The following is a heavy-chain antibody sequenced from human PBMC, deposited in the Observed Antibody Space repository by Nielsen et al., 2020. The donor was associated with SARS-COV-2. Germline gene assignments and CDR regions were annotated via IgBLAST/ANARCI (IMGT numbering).Heavy chain of an antibody. J-gene: IGHJ4*02. CDR1: GFTFSSYG. CDR2: ISYDGSNK. CDR3: AREVLAVAGLDY. Sequence: GASLRLSCAASGFTFSSYGMHWVRQAPGKGLEWVAVISYDGSNKYYADSVKGRFTISRDNSKNTLYLQMNSLRAEDTAVYYCAREVLAVAGLDYWGQGTLVTVSS. V-gene: IGHV3-30*03. D-gene: IGHD6-19*01.